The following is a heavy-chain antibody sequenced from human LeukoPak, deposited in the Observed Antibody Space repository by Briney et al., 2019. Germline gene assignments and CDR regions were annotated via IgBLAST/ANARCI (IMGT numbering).Heavy chain of an antibody. CDR3: AREYDYYYMDV. J-gene: IGHJ6*03. CDR2: IKQDGSEK. Sequence: PGGSLRLSCTASGFTFSSYWMSWVRQAPGKGLEWVANIKQDGSEKYYVDSVKGRFTISRDNAKNSLYLQMNSLRAEDTAVYYCAREYDYYYMDVWGKGTTVTVSS. CDR1: GFTFSSYW. V-gene: IGHV3-7*01.